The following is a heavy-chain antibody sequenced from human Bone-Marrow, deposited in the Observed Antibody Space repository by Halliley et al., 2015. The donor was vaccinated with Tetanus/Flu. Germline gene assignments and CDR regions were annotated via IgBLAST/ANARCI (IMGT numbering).Heavy chain of an antibody. Sequence: RSGTYTYHADSGKGRFTISRDNAKNSLYLQMNSLRPEDTAGYYWARDPSKYCSSSSCPPDVWGQGTTVTVSS. J-gene: IGHJ6*02. D-gene: IGHD2-2*01. V-gene: IGHV3-21*01. CDR2: RSGTYT. CDR3: ARDPSKYCSSSSCPPDV.